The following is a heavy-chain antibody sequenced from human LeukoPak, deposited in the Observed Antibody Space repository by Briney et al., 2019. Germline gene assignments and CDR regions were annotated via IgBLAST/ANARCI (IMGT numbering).Heavy chain of an antibody. D-gene: IGHD2-2*01. CDR2: ISYDGSNK. CDR3: ARVGKHQLLYYFDY. CDR1: GFTFSSYA. J-gene: IGHJ4*02. V-gene: IGHV3-30-3*01. Sequence: AGGSLRLSCAASGFTFSSYAMHWVRQAPGKGLEWVAVISYDGSNKYYADSVKGRFTISRDNSKNTLYLQMNSLRAEDTAVYYCARVGKHQLLYYFDYWGQGTLVTVSS.